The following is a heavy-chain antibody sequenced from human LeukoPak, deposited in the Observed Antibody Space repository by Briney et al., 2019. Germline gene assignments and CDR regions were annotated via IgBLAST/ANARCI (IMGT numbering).Heavy chain of an antibody. CDR1: GFTFSSYG. CDR2: ISYDGSNK. J-gene: IGHJ4*02. Sequence: PGGSLRLSCAASGFTFSSYGMHWVRQAPGKGLEWVAVISYDGSNKYYADSVKGRFTISRDNSKNTLYLQMNSLRAEDTAVYYCAKASSGYPRYWGQGTLVTVSS. V-gene: IGHV3-30*18. D-gene: IGHD3-22*01. CDR3: AKASSGYPRY.